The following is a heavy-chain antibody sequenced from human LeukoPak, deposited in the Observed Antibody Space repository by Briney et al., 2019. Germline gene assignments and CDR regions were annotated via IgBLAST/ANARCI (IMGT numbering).Heavy chain of an antibody. CDR3: ARLRGSSGWTVYFDY. CDR2: IYYSGST. J-gene: IGHJ4*02. V-gene: IGHV4-39*01. CDR1: GGSLSSSSYY. D-gene: IGHD6-19*01. Sequence: SETQSLTCIVSGGSLSSSSYYWGWIRQPPGKGLEWIGSIYYSGSTYYNPSLKSRVTTSVDTSKNQFSLKLSSVTASDTAVYYCARLRGSSGWTVYFDYWGQGTLVTVSS.